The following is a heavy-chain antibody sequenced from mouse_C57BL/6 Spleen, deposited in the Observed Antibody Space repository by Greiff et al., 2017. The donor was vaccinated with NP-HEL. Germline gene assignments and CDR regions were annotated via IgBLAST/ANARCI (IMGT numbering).Heavy chain of an antibody. CDR3: ATQLGPY. J-gene: IGHJ3*01. Sequence: DVMLVESGGGLVKPGGSLKLSCAASGFTFSDYGMHWVRQAPEKGLEWVAYISSGSSTIYYADTVKGRFTISRDNAKNTLFLQMTSLRSEDTAMYYCATQLGPYWGQGTLVTVSA. CDR2: ISSGSSTI. V-gene: IGHV5-17*01. CDR1: GFTFSDYG. D-gene: IGHD4-1*02.